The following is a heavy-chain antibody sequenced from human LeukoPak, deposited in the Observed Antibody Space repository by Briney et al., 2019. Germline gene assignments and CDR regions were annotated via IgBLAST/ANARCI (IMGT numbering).Heavy chain of an antibody. V-gene: IGHV3-66*01. CDR2: IYSGGST. CDR3: ARDSTTVTEDY. D-gene: IGHD4-17*01. CDR1: GFTVSSNY. J-gene: IGHJ4*02. Sequence: GGSLRLSCAASGFTVSSNYMSWVRQAPGKGLEWVSVIYSGGSTYYADSVKGRFTISRDNSKNTLYLQMNSLRAEDTAVYYCARDSTTVTEDYWGQGTLVTVSS.